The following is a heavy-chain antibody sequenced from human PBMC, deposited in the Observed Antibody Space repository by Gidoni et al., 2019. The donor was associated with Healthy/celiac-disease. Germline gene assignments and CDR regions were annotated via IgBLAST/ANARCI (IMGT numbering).Heavy chain of an antibody. CDR1: GGTFSSYA. CDR2: IIPIFGTA. Sequence: QVQLVQSGAEVKKPGSSVKVSCKASGGTFSSYAISWVRQAPGQGLEWMGGIIPIFGTANYAQKFQGRVTITADESTSTAYMELSSLRSEDTAVYYCARGINIGVITTDYYYGMDVWGQGTTVTVSS. CDR3: ARGINIGVITTDYYYGMDV. D-gene: IGHD3-22*01. V-gene: IGHV1-69*01. J-gene: IGHJ6*02.